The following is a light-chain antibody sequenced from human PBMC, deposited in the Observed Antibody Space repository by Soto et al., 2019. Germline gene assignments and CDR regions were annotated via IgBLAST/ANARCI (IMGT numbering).Light chain of an antibody. CDR2: EGS. CDR3: CAYAGSSTYV. V-gene: IGLV2-23*01. J-gene: IGLJ1*01. Sequence: QSALTQPASVSGSPGQSITISCTGTSSDVGSYNLVSWYQQHPGKAPKLMIYEGSKRPSGVSNRFSGSKSGNTASLTTSWLQAKDDADYYCCAYAGSSTYVFGTGTKVTVL. CDR1: SSDVGSYNL.